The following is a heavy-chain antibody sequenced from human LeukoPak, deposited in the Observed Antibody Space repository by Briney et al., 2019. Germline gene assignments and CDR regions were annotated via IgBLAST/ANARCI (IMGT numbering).Heavy chain of an antibody. CDR3: ARALGGSGSYYRFYYFDY. CDR1: GDSVSSNSAA. V-gene: IGHV6-1*01. D-gene: IGHD3-10*01. CDR2: TYYRSKWYN. J-gene: IGHJ4*02. Sequence: SQTLSLTCAISGDSVSSNSAAWNWIRQSPSRGLEWLGRTYYRSKWYNDYAVSVKSRITINPDTSKNQFSLQLNSVTPGDTAVYYCARALGGSGSYYRFYYFDYWGQGTLVTVSS.